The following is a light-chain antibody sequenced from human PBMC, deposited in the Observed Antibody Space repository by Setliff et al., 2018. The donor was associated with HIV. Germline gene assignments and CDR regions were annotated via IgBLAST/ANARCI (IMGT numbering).Light chain of an antibody. Sequence: SVLTQPASVSGSPGQSITISCTGTSGDVGAYQYVSWYQQHPGKAPKLMIFEVSNRPSGVSNRFSGSKSGNTASLTISGLQAEDEADYYCSSYSSSTTPYVFGGGTKVTVL. CDR2: EVS. J-gene: IGLJ1*01. CDR1: SGDVGAYQY. V-gene: IGLV2-14*01. CDR3: SSYSSSTTPYV.